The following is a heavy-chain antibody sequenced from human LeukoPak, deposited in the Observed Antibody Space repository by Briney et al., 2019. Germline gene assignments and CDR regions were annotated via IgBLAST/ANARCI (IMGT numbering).Heavy chain of an antibody. CDR3: AREKGPFDP. V-gene: IGHV1-18*04. Sequence: AASVKVSCKASGYTFTGYYMHWVRQAPGQGLEWMGWISAYNGNTNYAQKLQGRVTMTTDTSTSTAYMELRSLRSDDTAVYYCAREKGPFDPWGQGTLVTVSS. CDR1: GYTFTGYY. CDR2: ISAYNGNT. J-gene: IGHJ5*02.